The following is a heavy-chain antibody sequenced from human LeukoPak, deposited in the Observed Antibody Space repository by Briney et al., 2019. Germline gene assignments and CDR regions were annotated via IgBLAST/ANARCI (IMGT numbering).Heavy chain of an antibody. Sequence: SETLSLTCTVSGGSISTYYWSWIRQPPGKGLEWIGYIYYSGSTNYNPSLKSRVTISVDTSENQFSLKLSSVTAADTAVYYCARGQGFYDSSGYFDYWGQGTLVTVSS. CDR2: IYYSGST. D-gene: IGHD3-22*01. CDR3: ARGQGFYDSSGYFDY. J-gene: IGHJ4*02. CDR1: GGSISTYY. V-gene: IGHV4-59*01.